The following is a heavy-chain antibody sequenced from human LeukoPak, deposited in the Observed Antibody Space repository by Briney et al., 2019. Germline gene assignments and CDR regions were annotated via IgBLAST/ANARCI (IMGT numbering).Heavy chain of an antibody. J-gene: IGHJ4*02. Sequence: PGGSLRLSCAASGFTFSSYAMHWVRQAPGKGLEWVAVISYDGSNKYYADSVKGRFTISRDNSKNTLYLQMNSLRAEDTAVYYCARVRELGYCSSTSCYTIWGTFDYWGQGTLVTVSS. D-gene: IGHD2-2*02. CDR1: GFTFSSYA. CDR3: ARVRELGYCSSTSCYTIWGTFDY. V-gene: IGHV3-30-3*01. CDR2: ISYDGSNK.